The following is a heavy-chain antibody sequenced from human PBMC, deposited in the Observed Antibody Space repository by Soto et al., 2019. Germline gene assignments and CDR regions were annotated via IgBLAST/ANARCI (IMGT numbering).Heavy chain of an antibody. CDR1: GGSISSGGYY. CDR2: IYYSGST. D-gene: IGHD3-3*01. Sequence: SETLSLTCTVSGGSISSGGYYWSWIRQHPGKGLEWIGYIYYSGSTYYNPSLKSRVTISVDTSKNQFSLKLSSVTAADTAVYYCARAGLMSYGGNFFGVNPHINAFDIWGQGTMVTVSS. V-gene: IGHV4-31*03. CDR3: ARAGLMSYGGNFFGVNPHINAFDI. J-gene: IGHJ3*02.